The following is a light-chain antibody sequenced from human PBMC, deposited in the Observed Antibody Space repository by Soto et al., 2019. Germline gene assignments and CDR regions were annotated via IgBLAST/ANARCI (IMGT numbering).Light chain of an antibody. CDR2: KAS. J-gene: IGKJ5*01. CDR3: QQYNSYPIT. CDR1: QNINSW. Sequence: NLLATLGDRVTLTFRASQNINSWLAWYQQKPGKAPKLLIYKASSLESGVPSRFSGSGSGTEFTLTISSLQPDDFATYYCQQYNSYPITFGQGTRLEIK. V-gene: IGKV1-5*03.